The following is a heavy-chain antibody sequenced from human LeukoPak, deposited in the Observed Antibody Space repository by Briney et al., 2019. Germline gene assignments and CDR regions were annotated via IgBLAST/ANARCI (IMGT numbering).Heavy chain of an antibody. CDR1: GYTFTSYA. CDR2: ISAYNGNT. Sequence: VASVKVSCKASGYTFTSYAFSWVRQAPGQGLEWMGWISAYNGNTKYAQKFQGRVTMTTDTSTSTAYMEVRSLRSDDTAVYYCARDRSSSWYYFEHWGQGALVTVSS. D-gene: IGHD6-13*01. CDR3: ARDRSSSWYYFEH. V-gene: IGHV1-18*01. J-gene: IGHJ4*02.